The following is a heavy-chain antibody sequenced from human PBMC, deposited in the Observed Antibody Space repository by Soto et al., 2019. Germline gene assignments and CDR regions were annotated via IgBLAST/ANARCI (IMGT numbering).Heavy chain of an antibody. Sequence: SETLSLTCAVYGGSFSGYYWSWIRQPPGKGLEWIGEINHSGSTNYNPSLKSRVTISVDTSKNQFSLKLSSVTAADTAVYYCARGRPKNTYIGLGGYYYYMDVWGKGTTVTVSS. J-gene: IGHJ6*03. CDR1: GGSFSGYY. D-gene: IGHD7-27*01. CDR2: INHSGST. V-gene: IGHV4-34*01. CDR3: ARGRPKNTYIGLGGYYYYMDV.